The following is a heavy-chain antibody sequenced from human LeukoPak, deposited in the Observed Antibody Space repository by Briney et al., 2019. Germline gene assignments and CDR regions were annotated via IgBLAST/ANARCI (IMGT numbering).Heavy chain of an antibody. V-gene: IGHV4-39*02. CDR1: GGSISSSSYY. CDR2: IYYSGST. J-gene: IGHJ4*02. D-gene: IGHD1-1*01. CDR3: ARENGGY. Sequence: SETLSLTCTVSGGSISSSSYYWGWIRQPPGKGLEWIGSIYYSGSTYYNPSLKSRVTISVDTSKNQFSLKLSSVTAADTAVYYCARENGGYWGQGTLVTVSS.